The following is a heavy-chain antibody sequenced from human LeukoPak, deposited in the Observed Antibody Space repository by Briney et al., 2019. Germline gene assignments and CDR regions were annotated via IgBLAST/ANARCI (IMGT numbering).Heavy chain of an antibody. Sequence: PGGSLRLSCVDSGFTFTNAWMSWVRQAPGRGLEWIGRIKSKTDGETTNYAEPVRGRFTISRDDSKSAVFLQMNSLKIEDTAVYYCTTDLGTYYHGSQRLIPIDYWGQGTLVTVSS. V-gene: IGHV3-15*01. J-gene: IGHJ4*02. D-gene: IGHD3-10*01. CDR3: TTDLGTYYHGSQRLIPIDY. CDR1: GFTFTNAW. CDR2: IKSKTDGETT.